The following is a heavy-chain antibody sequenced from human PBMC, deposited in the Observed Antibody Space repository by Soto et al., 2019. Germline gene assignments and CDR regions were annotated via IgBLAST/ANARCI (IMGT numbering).Heavy chain of an antibody. Sequence: QVQLQQWGAGLLKPSETLSLTCAVYGGSVSGANYYWSWIRQPPGKGLEWIGEMSHSGGTHFNPSLKSRVIISVDTSTNPFSLKMSSVTAADTALYYCARVERETATTVVDAFDIWGPGTMVTVSS. CDR2: MSHSGGT. J-gene: IGHJ3*02. D-gene: IGHD1-1*01. V-gene: IGHV4-34*01. CDR1: GGSVSGANYY. CDR3: ARVERETATTVVDAFDI.